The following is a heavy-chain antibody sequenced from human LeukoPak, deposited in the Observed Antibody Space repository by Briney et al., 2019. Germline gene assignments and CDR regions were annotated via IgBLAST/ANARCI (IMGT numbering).Heavy chain of an antibody. V-gene: IGHV3-66*01. CDR3: AKSLEIVVVPAAMDY. J-gene: IGHJ4*02. CDR1: GFTVSSNY. CDR2: IYSGGST. Sequence: GGSLRLSCAASGFTVSSNYMSWVRQAPGKGLEWVSVIYSGGSTYYADSVKGRFTISRDNSKNTLYLQMNSLRAEDTAVYYCAKSLEIVVVPAAMDYWGQGTLVTVSS. D-gene: IGHD2-2*01.